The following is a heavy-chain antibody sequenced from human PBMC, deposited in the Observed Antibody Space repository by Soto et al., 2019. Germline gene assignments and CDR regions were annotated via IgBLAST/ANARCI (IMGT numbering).Heavy chain of an antibody. Sequence: QVQLVQSGAEVKKPGASVKVSCKASGYTFTSHGISWVRQAPGQGLEWMGWVSGYNGNTNYAQKFQGRVTMTTDTSTTTAYMELRSLTSDDTAVYYCARDLGAKVYYWGQGTLVTVYS. CDR3: ARDLGAKVYY. D-gene: IGHD3-16*01. J-gene: IGHJ4*02. CDR2: VSGYNGNT. CDR1: GYTFTSHG. V-gene: IGHV1-18*01.